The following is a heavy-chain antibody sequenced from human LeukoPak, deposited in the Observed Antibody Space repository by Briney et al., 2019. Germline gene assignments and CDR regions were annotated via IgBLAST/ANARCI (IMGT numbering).Heavy chain of an antibody. V-gene: IGHV3-7*01. Sequence: GGSLRLSCAASGFTFSSYWMSWVRQAPGKGLEWVANINHDGNERYYVDSVTGRFTISRDNAKNSLYLQMNSLRVEDTAVYYCARAGAIGSVDYWGQGTLVPVSS. CDR3: ARAGAIGSVDY. D-gene: IGHD2-15*01. CDR2: INHDGNER. CDR1: GFTFSSYW. J-gene: IGHJ4*02.